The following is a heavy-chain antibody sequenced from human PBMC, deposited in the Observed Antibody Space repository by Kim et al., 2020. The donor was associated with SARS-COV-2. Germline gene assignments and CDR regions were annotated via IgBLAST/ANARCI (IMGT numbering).Heavy chain of an antibody. CDR2: ISSDGSTT. D-gene: IGHD4-17*01. Sequence: GGSLRLSCAASGFTFRNYWMHWFRQAPGKGLEWVSRISSDGSTTDYADSVKGRFTIFRDNAKNTLSLQMNNVRLGDTAVYYCARDRSTETTADPNSWGQG. J-gene: IGHJ4*02. CDR3: ARDRSTETTADPNS. CDR1: GFTFRNYW. V-gene: IGHV3-74*01.